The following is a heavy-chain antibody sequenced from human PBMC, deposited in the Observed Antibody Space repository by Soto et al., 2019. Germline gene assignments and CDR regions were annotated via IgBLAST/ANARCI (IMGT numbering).Heavy chain of an antibody. D-gene: IGHD2-15*01. V-gene: IGHV4-30-2*01. CDR1: GGSISSGGYS. CDR3: ARGPYCSGGSCYFRSPFDY. CDR2: IYHSGST. Sequence: SSETLSLTCAVSGGSISSGGYSWSWIRQPPGKGLEWIGYIYHSGSTYYNPSLKSRVTISVDRSKNQFSLKLSSVTAADTAVYYCARGPYCSGGSCYFRSPFDYWGQGTLVTVSS. J-gene: IGHJ4*02.